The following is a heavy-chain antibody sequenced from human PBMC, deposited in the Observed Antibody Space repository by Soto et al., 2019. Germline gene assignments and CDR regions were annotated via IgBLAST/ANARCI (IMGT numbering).Heavy chain of an antibody. D-gene: IGHD4-17*01. CDR1: GFTFSSYS. V-gene: IGHV3-21*01. J-gene: IGHJ6*02. CDR3: ARDPYGGPYYGMDV. Sequence: GGSLRLSCAASGFTFSSYSMDWVRQAPGKGLEWVSSISSSSSYIYYADSVKGRFTISRDNAKNSLYLQMNSLRAEDTAVYYCARDPYGGPYYGMDVWGQGTTVTVSS. CDR2: ISSSSSYI.